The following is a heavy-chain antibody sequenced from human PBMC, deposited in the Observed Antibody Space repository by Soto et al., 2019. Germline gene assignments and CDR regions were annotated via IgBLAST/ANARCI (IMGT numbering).Heavy chain of an antibody. CDR2: ISGYNGDT. Sequence: GASVKGSCKASGYTFTRYGVSWVRQAPGQGLEWMGWISGYNGDTNYAQKYQGRVTMTTDTSTSTAYMELSSLRSDDTAVYYCARIADCSTTSCSFPSRFHVRGYYYYYGLDVWRQGTTVTVS. V-gene: IGHV1-18*01. CDR3: ARIADCSTTSCSFPSRFHVRGYYYYYGLDV. J-gene: IGHJ6*02. CDR1: GYTFTRYG. D-gene: IGHD2-2*01.